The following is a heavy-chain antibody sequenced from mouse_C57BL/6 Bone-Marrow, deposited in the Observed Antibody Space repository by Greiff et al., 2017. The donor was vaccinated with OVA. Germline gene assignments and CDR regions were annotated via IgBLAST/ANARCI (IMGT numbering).Heavy chain of an antibody. V-gene: IGHV1-72*01. CDR1: GYTFTSYW. CDR2: IDPNSGGT. Sequence: VQLQQPGAELVKPGASVKLSCKASGYTFTSYWLPWVKQRPGRGLEWMGRIDPNSGGTKYNEKFQSKATLTVDKPSSTAYMQLSSLTSEDSAVYYCARRLYFDYWGQGTTLTVSS. D-gene: IGHD2-13*01. CDR3: ARRLYFDY. J-gene: IGHJ2*01.